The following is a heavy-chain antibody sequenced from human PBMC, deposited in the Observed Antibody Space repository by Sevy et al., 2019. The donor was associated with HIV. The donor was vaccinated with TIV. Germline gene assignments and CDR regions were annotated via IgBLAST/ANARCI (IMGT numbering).Heavy chain of an antibody. Sequence: ASVKVSCKASGYTFTGYYMHWVRQAPGQGLEWMGWINPNSGGTNYAQKSQGRVTMTRDTSISTAYMELSRLRSDDTAVYYCARDLLSCSSTSCYADTYYYYGMDVWGQGTTVTVSS. CDR2: INPNSGGT. V-gene: IGHV1-2*02. CDR3: ARDLLSCSSTSCYADTYYYYGMDV. CDR1: GYTFTGYY. D-gene: IGHD2-2*01. J-gene: IGHJ6*02.